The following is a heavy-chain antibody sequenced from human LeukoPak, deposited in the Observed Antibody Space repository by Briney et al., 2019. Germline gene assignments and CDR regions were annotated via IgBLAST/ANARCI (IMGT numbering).Heavy chain of an antibody. CDR2: IYYSGST. D-gene: IGHD5-24*01. Sequence: SETLSLTCTVSGGSISSHYWSWIRQPPGKGLEWIGYIYYSGSTNYNPSLKSRVTISVGTSKNQFSLKLSSVTAADTAVYYCASGMATIPTPFDYWGQGTLVTVSS. CDR1: GGSISSHY. CDR3: ASGMATIPTPFDY. V-gene: IGHV4-59*11. J-gene: IGHJ4*02.